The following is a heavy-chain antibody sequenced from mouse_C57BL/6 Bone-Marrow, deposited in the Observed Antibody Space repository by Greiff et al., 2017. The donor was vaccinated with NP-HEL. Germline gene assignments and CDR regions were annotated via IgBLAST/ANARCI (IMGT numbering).Heavy chain of an antibody. CDR3: TTPHMYYFDY. CDR1: GFNIKDDY. Sequence: VQLQQSGAELVRPGASVKLSCTASGFNIKDDYMHWVKQRPEQGLEWIGWIDPENGDTEYASKFQGKATITADTSSNTAYLQLSSLTSEDTAVYYCTTPHMYYFDYWGQGTTLTVSS. J-gene: IGHJ2*01. V-gene: IGHV14-4*01. CDR2: IDPENGDT.